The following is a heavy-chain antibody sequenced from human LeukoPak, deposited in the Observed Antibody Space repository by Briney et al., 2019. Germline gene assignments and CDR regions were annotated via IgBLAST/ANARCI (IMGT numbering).Heavy chain of an antibody. CDR1: GYTFTVYY. D-gene: IGHD7-27*01. J-gene: IGHJ4*02. Sequence: GASVTVSCTASGYTFTVYYMHWVRQAPGQGLEWMGWINPNSGGTNYAQKFQGRVTMTRDTSISTAYMELSRPRSDDTAVYYCARGGASGETHFDYWGQGTLVTVSS. CDR2: INPNSGGT. V-gene: IGHV1-2*02. CDR3: ARGGASGETHFDY.